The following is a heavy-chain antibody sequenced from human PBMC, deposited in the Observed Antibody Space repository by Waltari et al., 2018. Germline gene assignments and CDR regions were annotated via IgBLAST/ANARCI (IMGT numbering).Heavy chain of an antibody. D-gene: IGHD3-10*01. J-gene: IGHJ5*02. V-gene: IGHV4-39*02. CDR1: GDSITSSNYS. Sequence: QLQLQESGPRLVKPSETLSLTCSVSGDSITSSNYSWAWIRQPPGKGLEWIGSVYYTGSTYYKASLKSRVTISVDTSKNYFSLSLTSVTATDTAIYFCARTFMVRTIRSRGWFDPWGQGTLVTVSS. CDR3: ARTFMVRTIRSRGWFDP. CDR2: VYYTGST.